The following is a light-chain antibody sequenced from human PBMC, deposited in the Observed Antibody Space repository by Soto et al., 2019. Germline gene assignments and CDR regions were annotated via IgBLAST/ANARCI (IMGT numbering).Light chain of an antibody. CDR2: EVS. Sequence: QSALTQPASVSGSPGQSITISYTGTSSDVGAYNYVSWYQQYPGKAPKLMIYEVSNRPSGVSNRFSGSKSGNTASLTISGLQAEDEADYYCSSYTSTNTRYVFGSGTKVTVL. CDR3: SSYTSTNTRYV. V-gene: IGLV2-14*01. CDR1: SSDVGAYNY. J-gene: IGLJ1*01.